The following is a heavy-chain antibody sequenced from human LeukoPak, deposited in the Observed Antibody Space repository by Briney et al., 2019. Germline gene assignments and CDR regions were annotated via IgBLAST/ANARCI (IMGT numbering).Heavy chain of an antibody. Sequence: SQTLSLTCTVSGGSISRGGHYWSWIRHHPGEGLEWIGYIYHSGRTYYNPSLKSRVTISVDTSKNQFSLRLSSVTAADTAVYYCASHPYYPSGTSYSPYFDYWGQGTLVTVSS. J-gene: IGHJ4*02. D-gene: IGHD3-22*01. CDR2: IYHSGRT. CDR1: GGSISRGGHY. CDR3: ASHPYYPSGTSYSPYFDY. V-gene: IGHV4-31*03.